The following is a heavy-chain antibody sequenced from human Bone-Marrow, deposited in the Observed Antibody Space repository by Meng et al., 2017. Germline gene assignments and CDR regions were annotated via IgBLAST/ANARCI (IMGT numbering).Heavy chain of an antibody. CDR3: ATRYSSGYSGSDY. CDR2: IDPRGGRI. J-gene: IGHJ4*02. D-gene: IGHD3-22*01. Sequence: ASVKVSCKASGYTFTRHLIHWVRQAPGQGLEWMGVIDPRGGRITYAQRFQGRVTLTRDTSTSTVYMELNSLRSEDTAVYYCATRYSSGYSGSDYWGQGTLVTVSS. CDR1: GYTFTRHL. V-gene: IGHV1-46*01.